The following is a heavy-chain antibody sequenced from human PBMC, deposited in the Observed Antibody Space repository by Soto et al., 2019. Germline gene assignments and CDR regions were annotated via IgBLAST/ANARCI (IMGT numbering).Heavy chain of an antibody. CDR2: IIPIFGTA. CDR3: ARDHDYGDPRVAADFDY. V-gene: IGHV1-69*13. J-gene: IGHJ4*02. D-gene: IGHD4-17*01. Sequence: SVKVSCKASGGAFSSYAISWVRQAPGQGLEWMGGIIPIFGTANYAQKFQGRVTITADESTSTAYMELSSLRSEDTAVYYCARDHDYGDPRVAADFDYWGQGTLVTVSS. CDR1: GGAFSSYA.